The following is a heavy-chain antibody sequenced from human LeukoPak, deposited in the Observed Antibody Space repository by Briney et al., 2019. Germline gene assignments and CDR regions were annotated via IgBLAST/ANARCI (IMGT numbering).Heavy chain of an antibody. D-gene: IGHD3-3*01. CDR3: ARAPVGYYDFWSGSDYYYYYGMDV. CDR2: INLSGGTK. CDR1: GYTFTSYY. Sequence: ASVKVSCKASGYTFTSYYMHWVRQAPGQGLEWMGIINLSGGTKSYAQKFQGRVTMTRDTSTSTVYMELSSLRSEDTAVYYCARAPVGYYDFWSGSDYYYYYGMDVWGQGTTVTVSS. V-gene: IGHV1-46*01. J-gene: IGHJ6*02.